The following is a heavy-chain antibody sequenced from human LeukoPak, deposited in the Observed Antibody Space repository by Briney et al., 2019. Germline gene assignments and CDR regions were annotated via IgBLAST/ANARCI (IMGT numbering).Heavy chain of an antibody. J-gene: IGHJ4*02. CDR2: ISWDGGST. V-gene: IGHV3-43D*04. Sequence: QTGGSLRLSCAASGFTFDDYAMHRVRQAPGKGLEWVSLISWDGGSTYYADSVKGRFTISRDNSKNSLYLQMNSLRAEDTALYPCAKVRSYDNNGYYDYWGQGTLVTVSS. CDR1: GFTFDDYA. D-gene: IGHD3-22*01. CDR3: AKVRSYDNNGYYDY.